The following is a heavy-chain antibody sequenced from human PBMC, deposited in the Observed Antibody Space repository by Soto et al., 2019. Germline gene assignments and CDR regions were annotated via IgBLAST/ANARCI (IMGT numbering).Heavy chain of an antibody. V-gene: IGHV3-30-3*01. J-gene: IGHJ4*02. CDR3: ARGDDY. CDR2: KSYDGSNE. CDR1: GFTFSIFF. Sequence: PGGSLRLSCAASGFTFSIFFMYWVRQAPGKGLEWVAVKSYDGSNEYYADSVKGRFTISRDNSKNTLYLQMDSLRPEDTAVYYCARGDDYWGQGTLVTVSS.